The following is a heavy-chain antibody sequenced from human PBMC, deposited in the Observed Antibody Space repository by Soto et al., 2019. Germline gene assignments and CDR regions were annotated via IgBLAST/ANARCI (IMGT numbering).Heavy chain of an antibody. V-gene: IGHV1-18*01. CDR1: GYTFTSYG. J-gene: IGHJ5*02. CDR3: ARGGAYSSSWYRWFDP. D-gene: IGHD6-13*01. Sequence: GASVKVSCKASGYTFTSYGISWVRQTPGQGLEWMGWISAYNGNTNYAQKLQGRVTMTTDTSTSTAYMELRSLRSDDTAVYYCARGGAYSSSWYRWFDPWGQGTLVTVSS. CDR2: ISAYNGNT.